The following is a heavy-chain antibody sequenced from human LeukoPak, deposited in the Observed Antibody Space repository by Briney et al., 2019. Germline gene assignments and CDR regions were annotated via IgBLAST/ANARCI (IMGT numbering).Heavy chain of an antibody. D-gene: IGHD1-26*01. CDR3: ARGSGSSGWGNDY. CDR2: INPNSGGT. CDR1: GYTFTGYY. Sequence: GASVKVSCKASGYTFTGYYMHWVRQAPGQGLEWMGWINPNSGGTNYAQKFQGRVTMTRDTSISTAYMELSRLRSDDTAVYYCARGSGSSGWGNDYWGQGTLVTVSS. J-gene: IGHJ4*02. V-gene: IGHV1-2*02.